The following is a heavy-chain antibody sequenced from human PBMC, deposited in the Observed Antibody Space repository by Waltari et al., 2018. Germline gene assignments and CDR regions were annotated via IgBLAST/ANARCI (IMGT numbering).Heavy chain of an antibody. CDR3: ATVRSWSGDY. D-gene: IGHD6-13*01. V-gene: IGHV4-4*02. CDR1: GDSIPSSDW. Sequence: QVQLQESGPGLVKPSGTLSLTCTVSGDSIPSSDWWRWVRQRPGKGLEWIGEIHYSGITNNNPSLKSRVTISVDKSKNQFSLKLNSVTAADTALYYCATVRSWSGDYWGQGTLVTVSS. CDR2: IHYSGIT. J-gene: IGHJ4*02.